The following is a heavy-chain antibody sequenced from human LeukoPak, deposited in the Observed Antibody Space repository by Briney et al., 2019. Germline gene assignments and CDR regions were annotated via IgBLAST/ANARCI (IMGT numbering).Heavy chain of an antibody. Sequence: PSETLSLTCTVSGGSISSYYWSWIRQPPGKGLERIGYIYYSGSTNYNSSLKSRVTISVDTSKNQFSLKPSSVTAADTAVYYCARSYSSGLEFDYWGQGTLVTVSS. CDR2: IYYSGST. V-gene: IGHV4-59*01. CDR1: GGSISSYY. D-gene: IGHD6-19*01. J-gene: IGHJ4*02. CDR3: ARSYSSGLEFDY.